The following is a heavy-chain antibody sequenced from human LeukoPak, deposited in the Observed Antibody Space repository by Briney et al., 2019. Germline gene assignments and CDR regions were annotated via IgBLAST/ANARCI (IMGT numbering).Heavy chain of an antibody. J-gene: IGHJ6*03. CDR3: AKVPAGGVVVPAAIGYYYYYMDV. Sequence: PGGSLRLSCAASGFTFSSHGMHWVRQSPDKGLEWVAFIRYDGSNKYYADSVKGRFTISRDNSKNTLYLQMNSLRAEDTAVYYCAKVPAGGVVVPAAIGYYYYYMDVWGKGTTVTVSS. D-gene: IGHD2-2*01. CDR1: GFTFSSHG. CDR2: IRYDGSNK. V-gene: IGHV3-30*02.